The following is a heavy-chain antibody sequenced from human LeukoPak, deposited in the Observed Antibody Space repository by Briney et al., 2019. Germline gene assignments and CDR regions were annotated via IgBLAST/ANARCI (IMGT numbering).Heavy chain of an antibody. J-gene: IGHJ4*02. D-gene: IGHD5-18*01. CDR1: GFTFGSFA. CDR2: IFGSGGSP. V-gene: IGHV3-23*01. CDR3: GKTTAGYSSGQKPAWPVDS. Sequence: GGSLRLSCEASGFTFGSFAMYWVRQAPGKGLEWIAGIFGSGGSPHYADSVKGRFTISRNNSKNTVYLQINSLRTEDTAVYFCGKTTAGYSSGQKPAWPVDSWGQGTLVTVSS.